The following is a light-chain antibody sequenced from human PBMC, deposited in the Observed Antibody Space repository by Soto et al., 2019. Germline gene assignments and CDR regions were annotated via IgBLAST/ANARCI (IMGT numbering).Light chain of an antibody. J-gene: IGKJ1*01. Sequence: DIQLTQSPSLLSASVGDRVTITCRASRDIDSYLAWYQLKPGKGPKRLIYDASTLQSGAPSRFSASRSGTEFTLTISSLQPQDFATYYCQQLNIYPQTFGQGTKVEIK. CDR1: RDIDSY. V-gene: IGKV1-9*01. CDR3: QQLNIYPQT. CDR2: DAS.